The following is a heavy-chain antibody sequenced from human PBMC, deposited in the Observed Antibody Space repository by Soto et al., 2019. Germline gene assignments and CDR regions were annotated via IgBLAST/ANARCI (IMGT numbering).Heavy chain of an antibody. CDR2: IYYSGST. D-gene: IGHD1-1*01. J-gene: IGHJ4*02. CDR1: GGSISSGGYY. V-gene: IGHV4-31*03. CDR3: ARGWVQSHYFDY. Sequence: QVQLQESGPGLVKPSQTLSLTCTVSGGSISSGGYYWSWIRQHPGKGLEWIGYIYYSGSTYYNPSLKSRVTILVDTSKNQFSLKLSSVTAADTAVYYCARGWVQSHYFDYWGRGTLVTVSS.